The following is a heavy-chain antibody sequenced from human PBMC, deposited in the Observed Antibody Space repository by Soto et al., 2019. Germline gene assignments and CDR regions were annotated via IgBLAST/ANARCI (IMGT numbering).Heavy chain of an antibody. CDR2: INHSGST. CDR3: ARGRY. Sequence: LSLTCAVYCGSFSFYYWSWIRQPPGKGLEWIGEINHSGSTNYNPSLKSRVTISVDTSKNQFSLKLSSVTAADTAVYYCARGRYWGQGTLVTVSS. V-gene: IGHV4-34*01. CDR1: CGSFSFYY. J-gene: IGHJ4*02.